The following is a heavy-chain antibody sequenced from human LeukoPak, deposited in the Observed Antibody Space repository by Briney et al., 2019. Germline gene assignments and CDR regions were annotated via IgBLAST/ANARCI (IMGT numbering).Heavy chain of an antibody. CDR3: ARDSNFDWFDP. CDR1: GFTVSSSY. D-gene: IGHD1-7*01. V-gene: IGHV3-66*01. Sequence: GGSLRLSCAAPGFTVSSSYMNWVRQAPGKRLEWVSVIYSGGSTYYADSVKGRFTISRDNSKNTLYLQMNSLRAEDTAVYYCARDSNFDWFDPWGQGTLVTVSS. J-gene: IGHJ5*02. CDR2: IYSGGST.